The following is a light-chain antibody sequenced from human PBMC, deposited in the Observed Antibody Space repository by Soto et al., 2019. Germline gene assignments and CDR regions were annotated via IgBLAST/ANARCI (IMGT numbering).Light chain of an antibody. CDR2: KAS. V-gene: IGKV1-5*03. Sequence: IEMTQFPSSLSASVGDRVTITCLASQTISSWLAWYQQKPGKAPKLLIYKASTLKSGVPSRFSGSGSGTEFTLTISSLQPDDFATYYCQHYNSYSEAFGQGTKVDIK. CDR3: QHYNSYSEA. J-gene: IGKJ1*01. CDR1: QTISSW.